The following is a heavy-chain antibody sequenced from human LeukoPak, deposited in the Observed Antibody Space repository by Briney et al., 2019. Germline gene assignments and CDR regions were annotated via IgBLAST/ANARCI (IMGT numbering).Heavy chain of an antibody. CDR1: GFTFSNYA. CDR2: IWYDGSNK. D-gene: IGHD5-24*01. J-gene: IGHJ6*03. Sequence: PGGSLRLSCAASGFTFSNYAMHWVRQAPGKGLEWVAVIWYDGSNKYYADSVKGRFTISRDNSKNTLYLQMNSLRAEDTAVYYCAKDPSMAHYYYYMDVWGKGTTVTVSS. CDR3: AKDPSMAHYYYYMDV. V-gene: IGHV3-33*06.